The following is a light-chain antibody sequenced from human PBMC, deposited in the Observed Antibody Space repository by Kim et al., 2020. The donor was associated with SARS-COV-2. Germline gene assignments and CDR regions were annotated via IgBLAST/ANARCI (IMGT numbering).Light chain of an antibody. CDR2: GKN. CDR3: KSRDNSGNHVV. Sequence: ALGQTVKITCKGDSLRCYYASWYQQKPGQAPVLVIYGKNSRPSEIPDRFSGSSSGNTASLTITGTQAEDEADYYCKSRDNSGNHVVFGGGTQLTVL. CDR1: SLRCYY. J-gene: IGLJ3*02. V-gene: IGLV3-19*01.